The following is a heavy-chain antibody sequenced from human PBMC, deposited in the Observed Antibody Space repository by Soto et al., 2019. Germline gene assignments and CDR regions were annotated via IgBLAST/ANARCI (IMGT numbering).Heavy chain of an antibody. CDR1: GGSISSGGYS. J-gene: IGHJ4*02. CDR3: ASSHAGAHITAAVH. CDR2: IYHSGST. D-gene: IGHD6-13*01. Sequence: QLQLQESGSGRVKPSQTLSLTCAVSGGSISSGGYSWSWIRQPPGKGLEWIGYIYHSGSTYYNPSIKSRVTISVERSKNQFSLKLSSVTAADTAVYYCASSHAGAHITAAVHWGQGTLVTVSS. V-gene: IGHV4-30-2*01.